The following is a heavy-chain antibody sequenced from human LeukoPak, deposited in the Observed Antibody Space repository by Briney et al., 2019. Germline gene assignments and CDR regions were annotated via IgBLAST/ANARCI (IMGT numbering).Heavy chain of an antibody. D-gene: IGHD2-21*01. V-gene: IGHV3-73*01. J-gene: IGHJ6*02. CDR2: IRSKPNSYAT. CDR1: GFTFSGSG. Sequence: GGSLRLSCAASGFTFSGSGIHWVRQASGKGLERVGHIRSKPNSYATAYAASVKGRFTISRDDSKNTAYLQMNSLKTEDTAVYYCTSSTSAYDPYYYYGMDVWGQGTTVTVSS. CDR3: TSSTSAYDPYYYYGMDV.